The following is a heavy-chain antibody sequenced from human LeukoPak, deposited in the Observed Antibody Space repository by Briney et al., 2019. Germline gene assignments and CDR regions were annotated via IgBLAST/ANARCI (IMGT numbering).Heavy chain of an antibody. CDR3: ATEGQYYDSSGYPTWTFDS. CDR2: IYSGGST. J-gene: IGHJ4*02. D-gene: IGHD3-22*01. CDR1: GFTVSSSY. V-gene: IGHV3-66*02. Sequence: PGGSLRLSCAASGFTVSSSYMSWVRQAPGKGLEWGSVIYSGGSTYYADSVKGRFTISRDNSKNTLYLQMNSLRAEDTAVYYCATEGQYYDSSGYPTWTFDSWGQGTLVTVSS.